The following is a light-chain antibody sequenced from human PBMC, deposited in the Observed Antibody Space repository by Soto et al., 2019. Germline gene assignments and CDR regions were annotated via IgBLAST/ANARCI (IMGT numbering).Light chain of an antibody. CDR2: DVS. V-gene: IGLV2-14*01. J-gene: IGLJ2*01. CDR1: SSDVGGYNY. CDR3: SSYTSSSPPLYVV. Sequence: QSALTQPASVSGSPVQSITISCTGTSSDVGGYNYVSWYQQHPGKAPKLMIYDVSNRPSGVSNRFSGSKSGNTASLTISGLQAEDEADYYCSSYTSSSPPLYVVFGGGTKLTVL.